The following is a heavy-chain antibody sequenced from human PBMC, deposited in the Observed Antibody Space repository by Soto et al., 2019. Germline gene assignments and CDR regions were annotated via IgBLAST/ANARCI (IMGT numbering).Heavy chain of an antibody. V-gene: IGHV3-7*03. D-gene: IGHD1-26*01. CDR1: GFTFSTYW. CDR2: IKEDGSEK. Sequence: GGSLRLSCVVSGFTFSTYWMSWVRQAPGKGLEWVANIKEDGSEKYYLDSVKGRFTIYRDNAKNSLYLQMNSLRAEDTAVYYCARDKVVGPTTLDYWGQGTLVTVSS. CDR3: ARDKVVGPTTLDY. J-gene: IGHJ4*02.